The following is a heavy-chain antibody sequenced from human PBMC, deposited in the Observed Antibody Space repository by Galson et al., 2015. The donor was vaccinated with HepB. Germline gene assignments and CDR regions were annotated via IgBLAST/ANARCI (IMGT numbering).Heavy chain of an antibody. CDR1: GFTFNTYT. Sequence: SLRLSCAASGFTFNTYTMNWVRQAPGKGLEWVSYISSTSSPILYADSVKGRFTISRDNTKNSLYLQMNSLRVEDTAVYYCARWVGTRGYGMDVWGQGTTVTVSS. D-gene: IGHD1-7*01. CDR2: ISSTSSPI. J-gene: IGHJ6*02. V-gene: IGHV3-48*04. CDR3: ARWVGTRGYGMDV.